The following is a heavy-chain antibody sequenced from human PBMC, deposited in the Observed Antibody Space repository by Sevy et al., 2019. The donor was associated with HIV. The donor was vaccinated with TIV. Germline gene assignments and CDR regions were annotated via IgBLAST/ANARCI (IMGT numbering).Heavy chain of an antibody. D-gene: IGHD5-12*01. Sequence: ASVKVSCKASGGTLNTYAISWVRQAPGQGLEWIGRIIPKFGTANNAQKFQDRVTITADESTSTAYMELSSLRSDDTAIYFCATDTYGGYDYPKLDFWGQGTLVTVSS. CDR2: IIPKFGTA. J-gene: IGHJ4*02. CDR1: GGTLNTYA. V-gene: IGHV1-69*13. CDR3: ATDTYGGYDYPKLDF.